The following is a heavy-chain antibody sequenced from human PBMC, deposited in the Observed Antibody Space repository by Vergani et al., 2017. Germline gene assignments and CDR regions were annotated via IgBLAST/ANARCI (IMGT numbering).Heavy chain of an antibody. Sequence: QLQLQESGPGLVKPSATLSLTCSVSGASIRSSNYYLGWIRQPPGTGLEWIASIYYSGSTYYNPSLKSRVTISVDTSKNQFSLKLSSVTAADTAVYFCARHSTVEWLVKLGWIDPWGQGILVTVSS. D-gene: IGHD6-19*01. V-gene: IGHV4-39*01. J-gene: IGHJ5*02. CDR1: GASIRSSNYY. CDR2: IYYSGST. CDR3: ARHSTVEWLVKLGWIDP.